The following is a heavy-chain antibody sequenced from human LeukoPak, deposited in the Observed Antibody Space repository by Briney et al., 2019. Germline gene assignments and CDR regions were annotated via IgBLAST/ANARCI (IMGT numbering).Heavy chain of an antibody. D-gene: IGHD6-19*01. J-gene: IGHJ5*02. CDR3: ARDPIAVAGSNWFDP. CDR1: GFTFSSYE. Sequence: GGSLRLSCAASGFTFSSYEMNWVRQAPGKGLEWVSYISSGSTIYYADSVKGRFTISRDNAKNSLYLQMNSLRAEDTAVYYCARDPIAVAGSNWFDPWGQGTLVTVSS. V-gene: IGHV3-48*03. CDR2: ISSGSTI.